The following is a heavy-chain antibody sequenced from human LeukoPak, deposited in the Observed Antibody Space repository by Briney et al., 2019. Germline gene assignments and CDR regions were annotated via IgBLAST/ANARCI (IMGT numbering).Heavy chain of an antibody. D-gene: IGHD6-13*01. Sequence: GGSLRLSCAASGFTFDDYAMHWVRQAPGKGLEWVSGISWNSGSIGYADSVKGRFTISRDNAKNPLYLQMNSLRAEDTALYYCAKVAFRAAAGSAPFDYWGQGTLVTVSS. CDR1: GFTFDDYA. CDR2: ISWNSGSI. J-gene: IGHJ4*02. V-gene: IGHV3-9*01. CDR3: AKVAFRAAAGSAPFDY.